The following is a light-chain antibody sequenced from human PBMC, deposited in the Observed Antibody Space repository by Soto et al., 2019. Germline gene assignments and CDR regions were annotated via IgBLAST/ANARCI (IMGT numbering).Light chain of an antibody. CDR2: DVS. J-gene: IGLJ1*01. CDR3: SSYTSSRTLEV. CDR1: SIDVGCYNY. V-gene: IGLV2-14*01. Sequence: QSALTQPAYVSGSPGQSITISSTGSSIDVGCYNYVSWYQQHPGKAPKLMIYDVSNRPSGVSNRFSGSKSGNTASLTISGLQAEDEADYYCSSYTSSRTLEVFGTGTKVTVL.